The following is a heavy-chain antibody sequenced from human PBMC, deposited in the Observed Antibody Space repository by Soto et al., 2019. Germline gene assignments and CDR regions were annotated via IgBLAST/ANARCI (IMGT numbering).Heavy chain of an antibody. CDR2: IIPIFGTA. CDR1: GGTFSSYA. V-gene: IGHV1-69*12. Sequence: QVQLVQSGAEVKKPGSSVKVSCKASGGTFSSYAISWVRQAPGQGLEWMGGIIPIFGTANYAQKFQGRVTITADESTSTAYMGRSSLRYEDTAVYYCARGDSSSPTPYYYYGMDVWGQGTTVTVSS. J-gene: IGHJ6*02. D-gene: IGHD6-6*01. CDR3: ARGDSSSPTPYYYYGMDV.